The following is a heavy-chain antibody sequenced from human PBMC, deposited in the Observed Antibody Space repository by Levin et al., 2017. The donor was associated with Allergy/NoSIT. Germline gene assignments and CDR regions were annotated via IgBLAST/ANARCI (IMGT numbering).Heavy chain of an antibody. CDR3: ARELGSADDY. D-gene: IGHD3-10*01. CDR2: ISFDGSNK. Sequence: LAGGSLRLSCAASGFTFSSYPMHWVRQAPGKGLQWVAAISFDGSNKYYADSVKGRFTISRDDSKRTLYLQMNSLRGEDTAVYYCARELGSADDYWGQGTLVTVSS. J-gene: IGHJ4*02. CDR1: GFTFSSYP. V-gene: IGHV3-30-3*01.